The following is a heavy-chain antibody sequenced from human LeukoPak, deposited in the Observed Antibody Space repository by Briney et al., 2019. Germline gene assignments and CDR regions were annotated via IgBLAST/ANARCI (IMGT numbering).Heavy chain of an antibody. Sequence: GASVNDSCKASGYTFTSYVISWVRQAPGQGREGMGWISAYNGNTNYAQKLQGRVTMTTDTSTSTAYMELRSLRSDDTAVYYCARDGRSDYYDSSGYYYGGGFDYWGQGTLVTVSS. D-gene: IGHD3-22*01. J-gene: IGHJ4*02. CDR1: GYTFTSYV. V-gene: IGHV1-18*01. CDR2: ISAYNGNT. CDR3: ARDGRSDYYDSSGYYYGGGFDY.